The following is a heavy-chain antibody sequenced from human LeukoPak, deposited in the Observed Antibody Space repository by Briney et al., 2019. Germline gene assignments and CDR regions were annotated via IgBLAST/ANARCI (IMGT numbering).Heavy chain of an antibody. J-gene: IGHJ4*02. Sequence: PSETLSLTCTVSGGSISSGGYYWSRIRQHPGKGLEWIGYIYYSGSTYYNPSLKSRVNISVDTSKNQFSLKLSSVTAADTAVYYCARAEGFNLDCWGQGTLVTVSS. CDR2: IYYSGST. CDR3: ARAEGFNLDC. V-gene: IGHV4-31*03. CDR1: GGSISSGGYY.